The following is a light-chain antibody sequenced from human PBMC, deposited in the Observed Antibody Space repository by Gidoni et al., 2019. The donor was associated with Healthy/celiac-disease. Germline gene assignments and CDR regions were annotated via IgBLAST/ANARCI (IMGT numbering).Light chain of an antibody. CDR3: QLLA. Sequence: EIVLTQSPGTLSLSPGERATLSCSASQSVSSSYLAWYQQKPGQAPRLLIYGASSRATGIPDRFSGSGSGTDFTLTISRLEPEDFAVYYCQLLAFGQGTKVEIK. J-gene: IGKJ1*01. CDR1: QSVSSSY. V-gene: IGKV3-20*01. CDR2: GAS.